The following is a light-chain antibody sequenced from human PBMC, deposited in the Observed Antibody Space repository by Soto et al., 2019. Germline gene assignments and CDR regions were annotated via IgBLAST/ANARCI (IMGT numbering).Light chain of an antibody. CDR2: WAS. CDR1: QNILYSSNNNNY. J-gene: IGKJ1*01. V-gene: IGKV4-1*01. CDR3: QQYYSTPQT. Sequence: DIVMTQSPDSLAVSLGERATINCKSSQNILYSSNNNNYLAWYQQKPGQPPKLLIYWASTRESGVPDRCSGSGYGTDFTITISSLQAEDVAVYYCQQYYSTPQTFGQGTKVDIK.